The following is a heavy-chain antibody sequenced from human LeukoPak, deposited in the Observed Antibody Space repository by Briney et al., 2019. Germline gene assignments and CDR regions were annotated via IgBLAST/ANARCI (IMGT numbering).Heavy chain of an antibody. CDR1: GYTFTSYG. Sequence: SVKVSCKASGYTFTSYGISWVRQAPGQGLEWMGGIIPIFGTANYAQKFQGRVTITADESTSTAYMELSSLRSEDTAVYYCARDLGSAARDYYYYGMDVWGQGTTVTVSS. V-gene: IGHV1-69*13. CDR2: IIPIFGTA. J-gene: IGHJ6*02. D-gene: IGHD2-2*01. CDR3: ARDLGSAARDYYYYGMDV.